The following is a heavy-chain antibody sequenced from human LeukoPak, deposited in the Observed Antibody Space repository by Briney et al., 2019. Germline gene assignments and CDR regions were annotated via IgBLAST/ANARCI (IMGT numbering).Heavy chain of an antibody. D-gene: IGHD4-17*01. Sequence: SETLSLTCTVSGGSISSGDYYWSWIRQPPGKGLEWIGYIYYSGSTYYNPSLKSRVTISVDTSKNQFSLKLSSVTAADTAVYYCARIRYGDPGVEYWGQGTLVSVSS. CDR1: GGSISSGDYY. CDR2: IYYSGST. J-gene: IGHJ4*02. CDR3: ARIRYGDPGVEY. V-gene: IGHV4-30-4*08.